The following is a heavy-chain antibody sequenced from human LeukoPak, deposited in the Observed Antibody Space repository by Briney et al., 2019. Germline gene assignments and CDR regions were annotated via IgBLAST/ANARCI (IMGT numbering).Heavy chain of an antibody. Sequence: GGSLRLSCAASGFSFSSHGMHWVRQALGKGLEWVAVIGRDGRAKYYANSVEGRFSMSRDNSEKKLYLEMNSLRDEDTAVYYCAKEATWGNWYFDLWGRGTLVTVSS. J-gene: IGHJ2*01. CDR3: AKEATWGNWYFDL. D-gene: IGHD3-16*01. CDR2: IGRDGRAK. CDR1: GFSFSSHG. V-gene: IGHV3-30*18.